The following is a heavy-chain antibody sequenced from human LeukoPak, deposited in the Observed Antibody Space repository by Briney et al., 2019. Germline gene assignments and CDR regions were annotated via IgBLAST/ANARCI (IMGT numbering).Heavy chain of an antibody. D-gene: IGHD3-22*01. V-gene: IGHV4-30-2*01. Sequence: PSETLSLTCAVSGGSISSGGYSWSWIRQPPGKGLEWIGYIYHSGSTYYNPSLKSRVTISVDRSKNQFSLKLSSVTAADTAVYYCARAYYYDSSGYFYWGQGTLVTVSS. CDR3: ARAYYYDSSGYFY. CDR2: IYHSGST. J-gene: IGHJ4*02. CDR1: GGSISSGGYS.